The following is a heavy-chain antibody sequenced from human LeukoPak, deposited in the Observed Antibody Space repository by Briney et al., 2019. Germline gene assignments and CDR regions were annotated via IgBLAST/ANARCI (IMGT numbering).Heavy chain of an antibody. D-gene: IGHD2-2*01. CDR3: ARGNGVVVPAARGYYYYMDV. J-gene: IGHJ6*03. CDR2: INHSGST. CDR1: GGSFSGYY. V-gene: IGHV4-34*01. Sequence: PSETLYLTCAVYGGSFSGYYWSWIRQPPGKGLEWIGEINHSGSTNYNPSLKSRVTISVDTSKNQFSLKLSSVTAADTAVYYCARGNGVVVPAARGYYYYMDVWGNGTTVTVSS.